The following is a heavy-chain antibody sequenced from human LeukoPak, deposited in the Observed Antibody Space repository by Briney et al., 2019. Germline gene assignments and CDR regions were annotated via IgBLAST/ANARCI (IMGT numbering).Heavy chain of an antibody. CDR2: IYYSGST. CDR3: ARNTQTLLRYFDWLFYNWFDP. V-gene: IGHV4-39*01. CDR1: GGSISSSSYY. Sequence: PSETLSLTCTVSGGSISSSSYYWGWIRQPPGEGLEWIGSIYYSGSTYYNPSLKSRVTISVDTSKNQFSLKLSSVTAADTAVYYCARNTQTLLRYFDWLFYNWFDPWGQGTLVTVSS. D-gene: IGHD3-9*01. J-gene: IGHJ5*02.